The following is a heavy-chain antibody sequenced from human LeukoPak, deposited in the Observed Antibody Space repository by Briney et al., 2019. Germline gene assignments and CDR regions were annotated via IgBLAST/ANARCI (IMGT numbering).Heavy chain of an antibody. CDR2: INTNTGNP. V-gene: IGHV7-4-1*02. CDR3: ARGERTSSGYYYVEVQFDY. J-gene: IGHJ4*02. CDR1: GYTFTSYG. Sequence: ASVKVSCKASGYTFTSYGISWVRQAPGQGLEWMGWINTNTGNPTYAQGFTGRFVFSLDTSVSTAYLQISSLKAEDTAVYYCARGERTSSGYYYVEVQFDYWGQGTLVTVSS. D-gene: IGHD3-22*01.